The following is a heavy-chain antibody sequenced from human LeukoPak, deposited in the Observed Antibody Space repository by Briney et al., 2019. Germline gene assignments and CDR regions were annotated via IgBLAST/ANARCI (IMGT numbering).Heavy chain of an antibody. V-gene: IGHV3-21*01. J-gene: IGHJ5*02. CDR3: ARDPSSGWYLKGWFDP. D-gene: IGHD6-19*01. CDR2: ISSSSNHI. Sequence: GGSLRLSCAASGFTFSSYSMNWVRQAPGKGLEWVSSISSSSNHIYYADSVKGRFTISRDNAKNSLYLQMNSLRAEDTAVYYCARDPSSGWYLKGWFDPWGQGTLVTVSS. CDR1: GFTFSSYS.